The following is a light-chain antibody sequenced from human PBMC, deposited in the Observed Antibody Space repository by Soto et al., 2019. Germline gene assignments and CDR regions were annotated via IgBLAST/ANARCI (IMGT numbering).Light chain of an antibody. Sequence: IVLTQSPGTLSLSPGERATLSCRSIQSVSSRYLAWYQQKPGRAPRLIIYGASTRATGIPDRFSGSGSGTDFTLTISRLEPEDFAVYYCQQYDSSPTITFGQGTRLDIK. CDR3: QQYDSSPTIT. J-gene: IGKJ5*01. CDR2: GAS. V-gene: IGKV3-20*01. CDR1: QSVSSRY.